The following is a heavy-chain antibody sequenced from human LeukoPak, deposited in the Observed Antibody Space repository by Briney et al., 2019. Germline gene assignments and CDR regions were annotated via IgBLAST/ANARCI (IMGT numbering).Heavy chain of an antibody. J-gene: IGHJ4*02. Sequence: GASVTVSYKASGYTFNDYYMHWVRQAPGHGLEWMGWINPKSGDTNSAQKFQGRVTITRDTSISTAYMELNRLTSDDTAVYYCARDVGFYYYDSRGYGPVDYWGQGTLVTVSS. CDR2: INPKSGDT. CDR1: GYTFNDYY. CDR3: ARDVGFYYYDSRGYGPVDY. V-gene: IGHV1-2*02. D-gene: IGHD3-22*01.